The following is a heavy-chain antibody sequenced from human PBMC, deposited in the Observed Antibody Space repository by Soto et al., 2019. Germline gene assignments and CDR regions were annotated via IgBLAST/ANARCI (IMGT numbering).Heavy chain of an antibody. CDR3: ARDLASSSSPNL. CDR2: IPYGGINK. V-gene: IGHV3-30*03. Sequence: GGSLRLSCAASGFTFSNYGMRWVRQAPGKGLEWVAVIPYGGINKYYADSVKGRFTISRDNSKNTLYLQMNSLRAEDTAVYYCARDLASSSSPNLWGQGTLVTVSS. CDR1: GFTFSNYG. D-gene: IGHD6-13*01. J-gene: IGHJ4*02.